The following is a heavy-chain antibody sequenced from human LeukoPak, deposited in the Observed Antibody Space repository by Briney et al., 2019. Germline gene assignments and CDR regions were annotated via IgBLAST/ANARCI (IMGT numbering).Heavy chain of an antibody. CDR1: GFSFSSYE. Sequence: GGSLRLSCAASGFSFSSYEMNWVRQAPGKGLEWVSYISGSGSIICYADSVKGRFTVSRDNAKNSLYLQMNDLRAEDTAVYCCAREDSDYSNYDFWGQGTLVTVSS. CDR3: AREDSDYSNYDF. V-gene: IGHV3-48*03. D-gene: IGHD4-11*01. CDR2: ISGSGSII. J-gene: IGHJ4*02.